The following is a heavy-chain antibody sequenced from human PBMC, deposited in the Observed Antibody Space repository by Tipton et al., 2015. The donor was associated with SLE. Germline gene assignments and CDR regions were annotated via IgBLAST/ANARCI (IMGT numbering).Heavy chain of an antibody. Sequence: GLVKPSETLSVTCTVSGGSISENFWTWIRQSPGGQLEWLGYTSFSGRSRNNPSLESRVAMSFQTPENHFSLRVSSGTTADTAIYYCASGRQPPRPEYWGQGTLVTVSS. CDR1: GGSISENF. CDR2: TSFSGRS. D-gene: IGHD1-14*01. V-gene: IGHV4-59*01. J-gene: IGHJ4*02. CDR3: ASGRQPPRPEY.